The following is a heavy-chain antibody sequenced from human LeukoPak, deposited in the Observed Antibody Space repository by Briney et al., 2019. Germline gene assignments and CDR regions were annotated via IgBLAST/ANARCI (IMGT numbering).Heavy chain of an antibody. Sequence: ASVKVSCKASGYTFTGYYMHWVRQAPGQGLEWMGWINPNSGGTNYAQKFQSRVTMTRDTSISTAYMELSRLRSDDTAVYYCARVLEYSSKGDYWGQGTLVTVSS. CDR2: INPNSGGT. CDR3: ARVLEYSSKGDY. D-gene: IGHD6-13*01. CDR1: GYTFTGYY. J-gene: IGHJ4*02. V-gene: IGHV1-2*02.